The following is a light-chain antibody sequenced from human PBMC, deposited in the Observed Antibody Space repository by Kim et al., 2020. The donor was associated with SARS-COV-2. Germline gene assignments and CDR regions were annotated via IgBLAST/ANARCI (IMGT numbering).Light chain of an antibody. V-gene: IGLV3-21*04. CDR1: NIGSKS. J-gene: IGLJ3*02. CDR2: YNT. CDR3: QVWDSSSDHWV. Sequence: SYELTQPPSVSVAPGKTARITCGENNIGSKSVVWYQQKPGQAPLLVIYYNTDRPSGIPERFSGSNSGNTATLTISRVEAGDEADYYCQVWDSSSDHWVFGGGTQLTVL.